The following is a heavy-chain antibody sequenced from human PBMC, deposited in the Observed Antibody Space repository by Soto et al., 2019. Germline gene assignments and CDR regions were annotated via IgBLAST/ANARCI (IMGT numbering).Heavy chain of an antibody. Sequence: PGEPLKLSCNGSGYRFAGYWITWVRQQTGKGLEWMGRIDPSDSQTYYSPSFRGHVTISVTKSITTVFLQWSSLRASDTAMYYCARQIYDSDTGPNFQYYFDSWGQGTPVTVSS. CDR3: ARQIYDSDTGPNFQYYFDS. J-gene: IGHJ4*02. V-gene: IGHV5-10-1*01. CDR1: GYRFAGYW. D-gene: IGHD3-22*01. CDR2: IDPSDSQT.